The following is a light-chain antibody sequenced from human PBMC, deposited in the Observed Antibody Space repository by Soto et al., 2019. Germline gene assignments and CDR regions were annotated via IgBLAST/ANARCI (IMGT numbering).Light chain of an antibody. CDR3: QQYGSSGT. V-gene: IGKV3-20*01. Sequence: EIVLTQSPGTLSLSPGERATLSCRASQSVNSNHIAWYQQKPGQAPRLLIYGPSSRATGIPERFSGSGSGTDFTLSISRLEPEDFAVYYCQQYGSSGTFGQGTKVDIK. CDR1: QSVNSNH. J-gene: IGKJ1*01. CDR2: GPS.